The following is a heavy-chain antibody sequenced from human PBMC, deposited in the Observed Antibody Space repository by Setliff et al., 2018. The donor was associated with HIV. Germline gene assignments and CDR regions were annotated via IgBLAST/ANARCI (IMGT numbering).Heavy chain of an antibody. CDR3: ARDRSKYGTGSSAYNWFDP. J-gene: IGHJ5*02. Sequence: SETLSLTCSVSTDSISNFHWSWMRQPAGKGLEWIGRIFGSGTTHYNPSLKSRVTMSIDTSKNQFSLKLNSVTAADTAVDFCARDRSKYGTGSSAYNWFDPWGLGTLVTVSS. CDR1: TDSISNFH. V-gene: IGHV4-4*07. D-gene: IGHD3-16*01. CDR2: IFGSGTT.